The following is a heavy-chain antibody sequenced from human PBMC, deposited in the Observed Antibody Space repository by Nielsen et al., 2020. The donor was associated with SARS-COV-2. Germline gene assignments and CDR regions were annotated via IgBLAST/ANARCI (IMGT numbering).Heavy chain of an antibody. D-gene: IGHD2-15*01. Sequence: ASVKVPCKVSGYTLTELSMHWVRQAHGQGLEWMGGIIPIFGTANYAQKFQGRVTMIEDTSTDTAYMELSSLRSEDTAVYYCATSVVVAAPGDYWGQGTLVTVSS. CDR1: GYTLTELS. V-gene: IGHV1-24*01. CDR3: ATSVVVAAPGDY. J-gene: IGHJ4*02. CDR2: IIPIFGTA.